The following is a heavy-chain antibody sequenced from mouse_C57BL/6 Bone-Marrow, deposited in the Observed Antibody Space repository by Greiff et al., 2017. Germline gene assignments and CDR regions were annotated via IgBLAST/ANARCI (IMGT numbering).Heavy chain of an antibody. D-gene: IGHD2-4*01. CDR1: GFTFSSYA. Sequence: EVNLVESGGGLVKPGGSLKLSCAASGFTFSSYAMSWVRQTPEKRLEWVATISDGGSYTYYPDNVKGRFTISRDNAENNLYLQMSHLKSEDTAMYYCARERVMSTTGFDYWGQGTTLTVSS. V-gene: IGHV5-4*01. CDR3: ARERVMSTTGFDY. CDR2: ISDGGSYT. J-gene: IGHJ2*01.